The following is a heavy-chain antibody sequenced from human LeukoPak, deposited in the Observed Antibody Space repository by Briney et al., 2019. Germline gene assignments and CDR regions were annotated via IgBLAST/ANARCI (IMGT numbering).Heavy chain of an antibody. CDR3: ATRTRDAYKTFDY. CDR2: ISGSGGST. Sequence: PGGSLRLSCAASGFTFSSYGMSWVRQAPGKGLEWVSAISGSGGSTYYADSVKGRFTISRDNSKNTLYLQMNSLRDEDTAVYYCATRTRDAYKTFDYWGQGSLVTVSS. CDR1: GFTFSSYG. V-gene: IGHV3-23*01. D-gene: IGHD5-24*01. J-gene: IGHJ4*02.